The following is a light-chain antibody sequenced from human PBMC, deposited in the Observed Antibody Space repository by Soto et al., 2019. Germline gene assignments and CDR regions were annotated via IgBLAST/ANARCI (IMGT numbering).Light chain of an antibody. J-gene: IGKJ4*01. V-gene: IGKV3-11*01. Sequence: EIVLTQSPATLSLSPGERATLSCRASQTISTYLAWYQQRPGQAPRLLIYDASTRATGIPARFSGGGSGTDFTLTISSLEPEDFAVYYCQQRGNWPLTFGGGTKVEIK. CDR2: DAS. CDR1: QTISTY. CDR3: QQRGNWPLT.